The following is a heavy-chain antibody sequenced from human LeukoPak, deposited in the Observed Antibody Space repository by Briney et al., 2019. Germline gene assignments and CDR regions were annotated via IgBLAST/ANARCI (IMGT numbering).Heavy chain of an antibody. D-gene: IGHD2-2*01. V-gene: IGHV3-48*03. J-gene: IGHJ3*02. CDR1: GITFSSYE. CDR2: ISSGGRTI. Sequence: PGGSLRVSCEASGITFSSYEMNWVRQAPGKGLEWVAYISSGGRTISHADSVKGRFTISRDNAKNSLYLQMKSLRAEDTAVYYCARGGYCSSTSRPRSAVDIWGQGTMVTVSS. CDR3: ARGGYCSSTSRPRSAVDI.